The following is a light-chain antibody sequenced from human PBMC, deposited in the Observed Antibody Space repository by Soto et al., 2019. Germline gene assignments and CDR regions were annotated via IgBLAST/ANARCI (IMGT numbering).Light chain of an antibody. Sequence: AIRMTQSPSSFSASTGDRVTITCRASQGISSYLAWYQQKPGKAPKLPIYAASTLQSGVPSRFSGSGSGTDFTLTISCLQSEDFATYYCQQYYSSRVTFGGGTKVEIK. CDR3: QQYYSSRVT. CDR1: QGISSY. CDR2: AAS. J-gene: IGKJ4*01. V-gene: IGKV1-8*01.